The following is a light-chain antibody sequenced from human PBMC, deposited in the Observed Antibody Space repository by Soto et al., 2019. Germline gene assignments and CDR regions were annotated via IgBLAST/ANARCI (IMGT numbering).Light chain of an antibody. CDR1: SSNVSGYNY. CDR2: EVS. CDR3: TSYTSSFTHL. Sequence: SGLTQPGSGCGYPGQSLTFSCTGTSSNVSGYNYVSWYQQHPGKAPKLMIFEVSNRPSGVSNRFSGSKSGNTASLTISGLQTEDEADYYCTSYTSSFTHLFGTGTKVTAL. V-gene: IGLV2-14*01. J-gene: IGLJ1*01.